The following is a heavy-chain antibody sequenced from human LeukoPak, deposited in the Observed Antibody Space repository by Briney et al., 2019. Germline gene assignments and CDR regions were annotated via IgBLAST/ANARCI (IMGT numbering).Heavy chain of an antibody. V-gene: IGHV3-23*01. D-gene: IGHD2-2*01. Sequence: GGSLRLSCAAPGFTFSSYAMSWVRQAPGKGLEWVSAIGGSSGSTYYADSVKGRFTISRDNSKNTLYLQMNSLRAEDTAVYYCAKGLICSSTSCSSGRYFDLWGRGTLVTVSS. CDR3: AKGLICSSTSCSSGRYFDL. CDR1: GFTFSSYA. J-gene: IGHJ2*01. CDR2: IGGSSGST.